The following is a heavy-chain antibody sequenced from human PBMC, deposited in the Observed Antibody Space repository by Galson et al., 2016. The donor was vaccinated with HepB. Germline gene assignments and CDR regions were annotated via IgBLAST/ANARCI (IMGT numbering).Heavy chain of an antibody. CDR2: FYSAYST. CDR1: GFTVSTNY. V-gene: IGHV3-66*01. CDR3: ARSFSSGWSPIDY. J-gene: IGHJ4*02. D-gene: IGHD6-19*01. Sequence: SLRLSCAASGFTVSTNYMNWVRQAPGKGLEWVSTFYSAYSTYYAESVKGRFTISRDTSKNTLYLQLNRLRAEDTAVYYCARSFSSGWSPIDYWGQGTLVTVSS.